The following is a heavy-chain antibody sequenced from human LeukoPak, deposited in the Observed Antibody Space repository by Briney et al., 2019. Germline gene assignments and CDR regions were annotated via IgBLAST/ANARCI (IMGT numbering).Heavy chain of an antibody. D-gene: IGHD4/OR15-4a*01. CDR1: GGTFSSYA. V-gene: IGHV1-46*01. CDR3: ALSQVLDY. CDR2: INPRVGST. J-gene: IGHJ4*02. Sequence: ASVKVSCKASGGTFSSYAISWVRQAPGQGLEWMGMINPRVGSTRYAQKFQGRVSLTWDTSTSTVYMEVSSLRSEDTAVYYCALSQVLDYWGQGTLVSVSS.